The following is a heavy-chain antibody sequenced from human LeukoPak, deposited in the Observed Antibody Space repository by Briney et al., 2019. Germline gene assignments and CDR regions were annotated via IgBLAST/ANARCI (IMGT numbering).Heavy chain of an antibody. CDR2: IYTSGST. V-gene: IGHV4-4*07. D-gene: IGHD2-2*01. CDR1: GGSISSYY. CDR3: ARDRGLRYCSSTSCYNWFDP. J-gene: IGHJ5*02. Sequence: ASETLSLTCTVSGGSISSYYWSWIRQPAGKGLEWIGRIYTSGSTNYNPSLKSRVTMSVDTSKNQFSLKLSSVTAADTAVYYCARDRGLRYCSSTSCYNWFDPWGQGTLVTVSS.